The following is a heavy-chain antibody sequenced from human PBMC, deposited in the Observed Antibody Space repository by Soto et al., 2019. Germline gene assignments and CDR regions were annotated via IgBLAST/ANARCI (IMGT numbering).Heavy chain of an antibody. J-gene: IGHJ4*02. CDR3: ARRSSQWKLLPGHYFDD. D-gene: IGHD1-26*01. CDR1: GYTFPSYG. CDR2: ISAYNGNT. Sequence: ASVKVSCKASGYTFPSYGISWVRQAPGQGLEWIGWISAYNGNTNYAQKLQGGVTMTTDTFRSAAYMELRSLRSDDTAVHYCARRSSQWKLLPGHYFDDWGLGTMIIVSS. V-gene: IGHV1-18*04.